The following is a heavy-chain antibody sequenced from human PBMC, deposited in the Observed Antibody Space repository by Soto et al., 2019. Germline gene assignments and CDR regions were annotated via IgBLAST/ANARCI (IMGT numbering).Heavy chain of an antibody. CDR3: ARLVSGCTNGVCYNYYYYGMDV. V-gene: IGHV5-10-1*01. CDR2: IDPSDSYT. Sequence: PGESLKISCKGSGYSLTIYWISWVRQMPGKGLEWMGRIDPSDSYTNYSPSFQGHVTISADKSISTAYLQWSSLKASDTAMYYCARLVSGCTNGVCYNYYYYGMDVWGQGTTVTVSS. J-gene: IGHJ6*02. CDR1: GYSLTIYW. D-gene: IGHD2-8*01.